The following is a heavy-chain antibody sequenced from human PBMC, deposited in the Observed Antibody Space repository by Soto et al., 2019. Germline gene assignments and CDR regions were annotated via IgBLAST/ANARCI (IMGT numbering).Heavy chain of an antibody. J-gene: IGHJ6*03. CDR3: ARTQNGVVVPAAMKSNYYYYYYMDV. CDR1: DGSSSSYD. CDR2: IYYSGST. Sequence: FVTLCLTCTVADGSSSSYDWSWIRQKPGKGLEWIGYIYYSGSTNYNPSLKSRVTISVDTSKNQFSLKLSSVTAADTAVYYCARTQNGVVVPAAMKSNYYYYYYMDVWGKGTTVTV. V-gene: IGHV4-59*01. D-gene: IGHD2-2*01.